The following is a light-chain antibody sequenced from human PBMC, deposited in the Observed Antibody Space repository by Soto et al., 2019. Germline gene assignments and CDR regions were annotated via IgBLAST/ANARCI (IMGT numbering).Light chain of an antibody. Sequence: DIQMTQSPSSLSASVGERVTITCRTSQTISDYLNWYQHKPGKAPKLLISAASSLQSGVPSRFSGSGSGTDFTFTISSLQPEDIATYYCQQYDNLPLTLGGGTKVDIK. CDR2: AAS. CDR3: QQYDNLPLT. V-gene: IGKV1-33*01. CDR1: QTISDY. J-gene: IGKJ4*02.